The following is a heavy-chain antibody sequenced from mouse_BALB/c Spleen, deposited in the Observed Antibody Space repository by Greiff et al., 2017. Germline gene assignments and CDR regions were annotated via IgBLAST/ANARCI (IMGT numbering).Heavy chain of an antibody. CDR1: GYSITSGYY. V-gene: IGHV3-6*02. Sequence: EVQRVESGPGLVKPSQSLSLTCSVTGYSITSGYYWNWIRQFPGNKLEWMGYISYDGSNNYNPSLKNRISITRDTSKNQFFLKLNSVTTEDTATYYCARDPSLGSYFDYWGQGTTLTVSS. D-gene: IGHD4-1*01. CDR3: ARDPSLGSYFDY. J-gene: IGHJ2*01. CDR2: ISYDGSN.